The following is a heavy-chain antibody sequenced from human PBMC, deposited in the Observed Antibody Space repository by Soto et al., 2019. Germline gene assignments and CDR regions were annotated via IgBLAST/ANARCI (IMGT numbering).Heavy chain of an antibody. CDR1: GYTFTSYG. D-gene: IGHD3-22*01. CDR3: ARDLEYYDSSGSPTDY. V-gene: IGHV1-18*01. CDR2: ISAYNGNT. Sequence: GASVKVSCKASGYTFTSYGISWVRQAPGQGLEWMGWISAYNGNTNYAQKLQGRVTMTTDTSTSTAYMELRSLRSDDTAVYYCARDLEYYDSSGSPTDYWGQGTLVTVSS. J-gene: IGHJ4*02.